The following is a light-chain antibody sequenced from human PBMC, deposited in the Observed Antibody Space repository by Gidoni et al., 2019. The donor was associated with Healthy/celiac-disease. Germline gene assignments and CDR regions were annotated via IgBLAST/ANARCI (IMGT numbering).Light chain of an antibody. J-gene: IGKJ3*01. Sequence: EIVMTQSPATLSVSPGERANLSCRASQSVSSNLAWYQQKPGQAPRLLIYGASTRATGIPARFSGSGSGTEFTLSISSLKSEDFAVYYCQQYNNWPPICTFGPGTKVDIK. CDR2: GAS. V-gene: IGKV3-15*01. CDR1: QSVSSN. CDR3: QQYNNWPPICT.